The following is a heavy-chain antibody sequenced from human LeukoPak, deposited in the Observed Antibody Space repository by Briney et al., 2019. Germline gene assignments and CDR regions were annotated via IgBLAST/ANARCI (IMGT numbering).Heavy chain of an antibody. V-gene: IGHV3-74*01. D-gene: IGHD4-17*01. Sequence: GGSLRLSCAASGFTFSSYWMHWVRQAPGKGLVWVSRINTDGSSTSYADSVKGRFTISRDNAKNTLYPQMNSLRAEDTAVYYCARVGGEVVYYYMDVWGKGTTVTVSS. J-gene: IGHJ6*03. CDR2: INTDGSST. CDR1: GFTFSSYW. CDR3: ARVGGEVVYYYMDV.